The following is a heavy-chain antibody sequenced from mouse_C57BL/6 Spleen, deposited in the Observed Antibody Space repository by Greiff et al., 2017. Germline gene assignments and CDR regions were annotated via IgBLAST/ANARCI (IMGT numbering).Heavy chain of an antibody. J-gene: IGHJ4*01. CDR1: GYTFTSYW. D-gene: IGHD1-1*01. V-gene: IGHV1-64*01. Sequence: QVQLQQPGAELVKPGASVKLSCKASGYTFTSYWMHWVKQRPGQGLEWIGMIHPNSGSTNYNEKFKSKATLTVDKSSSTAYMQLSSLTSEDSVVYYCARLDYGFAMDYWGQGTSVTVSS. CDR2: IHPNSGST. CDR3: ARLDYGFAMDY.